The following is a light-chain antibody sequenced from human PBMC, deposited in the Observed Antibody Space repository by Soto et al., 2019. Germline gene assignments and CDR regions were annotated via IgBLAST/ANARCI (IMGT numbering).Light chain of an antibody. CDR1: QGISNY. CDR2: AAS. V-gene: IGKV1-27*01. Sequence: DVQMTQSPSSLSASVGDRVTITCRASQGISNYLAWYQQKPGKVPKLLIYAASTLQSGVPSRFSGSGSGTEFALTISILQPDDFATYYCQQYNNYATWTFGQGTKVDIK. J-gene: IGKJ1*01. CDR3: QQYNNYATWT.